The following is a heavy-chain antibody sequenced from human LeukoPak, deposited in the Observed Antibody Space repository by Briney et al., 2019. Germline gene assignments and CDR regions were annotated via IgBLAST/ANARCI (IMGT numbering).Heavy chain of an antibody. CDR1: RGTFSSYA. D-gene: IGHD5-24*01. CDR3: ASARGWLQLTPMDY. CDR2: IIPILGIA. V-gene: IGHV1-69*04. Sequence: SVKVSCKASRGTFSSYAISWLRQAPGQGLEWMGRIIPILGIANYAQKFQGRVTITADKSTSTAYMELSSLRSEDTAVYYCASARGWLQLTPMDYWGQGTLVTVSS. J-gene: IGHJ4*02.